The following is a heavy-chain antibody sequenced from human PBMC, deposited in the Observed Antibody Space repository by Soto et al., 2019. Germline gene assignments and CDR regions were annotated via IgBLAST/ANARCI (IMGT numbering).Heavy chain of an antibody. CDR1: GYTFSNFG. V-gene: IGHV1-18*01. CDR3: ARGDYCSGGSCWGTGMDV. CDR2: ISVYNGYT. D-gene: IGHD2-15*01. J-gene: IGHJ6*02. Sequence: ASVKVSCKASGYTFSNFGITWLRQAPGQGLEWMGRISVYNGYTIYAYNLQGRVTMTTDTSTSTASMELRSLRSDDTALYYCARGDYCSGGSCWGTGMDVWGQGTTVTVSS.